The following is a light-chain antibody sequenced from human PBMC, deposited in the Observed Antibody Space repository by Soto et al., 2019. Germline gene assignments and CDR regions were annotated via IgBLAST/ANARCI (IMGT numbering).Light chain of an antibody. CDR3: QQYNKRPPVT. CDR1: QSVSSS. Sequence: EIVMTQSPATLSVSPGERATLSCRASQSVSSSLAWYQQKPGQAPRLLIYGASTRATDVPARFSGSGSGTEFTLTVSSLQSEDFAVYFCQQYNKRPPVTFGQGTKLEIK. V-gene: IGKV3-15*01. CDR2: GAS. J-gene: IGKJ2*01.